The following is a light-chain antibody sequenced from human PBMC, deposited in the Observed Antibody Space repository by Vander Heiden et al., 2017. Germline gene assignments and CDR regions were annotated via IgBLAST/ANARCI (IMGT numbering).Light chain of an antibody. CDR3: RQTLQTPGT. J-gene: IGKJ2*01. CDR2: LGS. V-gene: IGKV2-28*01. Sequence: DIVMTQSPLSLPVTPGEAASISCRSSQSLLHSNGYNYLDWYLQKPGQSPQLLIYLGSNRASGVPDRFSGSGSGTDFTLKISRVEAEDVGVYYCRQTLQTPGTFGQGTKLEIK. CDR1: QSLLHSNGYNY.